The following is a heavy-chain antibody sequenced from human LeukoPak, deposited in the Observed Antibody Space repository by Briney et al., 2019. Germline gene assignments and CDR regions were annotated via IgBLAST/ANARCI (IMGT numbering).Heavy chain of an antibody. J-gene: IGHJ6*03. D-gene: IGHD2-2*01. Sequence: SETLSLTCTVSGGSISSSRYYWGWIRQPPGKGLEWIGSIYYSGSTYYNPSLKSRVTISVDTSKNQFSLKLSSVTAADTAVYYCVSLGCSSTSCYSPVYYYYYMDVWGKGTTVTVSS. V-gene: IGHV4-39*07. CDR2: IYYSGST. CDR3: VSLGCSSTSCYSPVYYYYYMDV. CDR1: GGSISSSRYY.